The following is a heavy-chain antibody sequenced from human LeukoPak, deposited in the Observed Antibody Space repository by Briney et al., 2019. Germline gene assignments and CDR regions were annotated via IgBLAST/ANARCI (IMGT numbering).Heavy chain of an antibody. CDR2: INPNSGGT. V-gene: IGHV1-2*02. J-gene: IGHJ4*02. Sequence: GASVKVSCKASGYTFTRYYMHWVRQATGQGLEWMGWINPNSGGTNYAQKFQGRVTMTRDTSISTAYMELSRLRSDDTAVYYCARVDGYYDSSGYYYFLDYWGQGTLVTVSS. CDR1: GYTFTRYY. D-gene: IGHD3-22*01. CDR3: ARVDGYYDSSGYYYFLDY.